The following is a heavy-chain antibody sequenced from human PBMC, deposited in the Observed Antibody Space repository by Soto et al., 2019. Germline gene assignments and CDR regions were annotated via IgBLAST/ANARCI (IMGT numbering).Heavy chain of an antibody. J-gene: IGHJ4*02. D-gene: IGHD1-7*01. CDR2: IKQDGSEK. Sequence: GGSLRLSCAASGFTFSSYWMSWVRQAPGKGLEWVATIKQDGSEKYYVDSVKGRFTISRDNAKNSLYLQMNSLRAEDTAVYYCASMELRKPYYFDYWGQGTLVTVSS. V-gene: IGHV3-7*03. CDR3: ASMELRKPYYFDY. CDR1: GFTFSSYW.